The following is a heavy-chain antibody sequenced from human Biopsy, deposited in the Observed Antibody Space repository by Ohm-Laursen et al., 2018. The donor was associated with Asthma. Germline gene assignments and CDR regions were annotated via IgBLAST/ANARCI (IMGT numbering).Heavy chain of an antibody. D-gene: IGHD2-2*01. CDR3: ARKAGSCISRTCYSLDF. Sequence: GATVKISCKSLGGTFNTYVIGWVRQAPGQGLEWMGGINSVFGTTTYPQKFPDRVTITADDSTSTVYMGLSSLRSEDTAVYYCARKAGSCISRTCYSLDFWGQGTLVTVSS. CDR1: GGTFNTYV. J-gene: IGHJ4*02. CDR2: INSVFGTT. V-gene: IGHV1-69*13.